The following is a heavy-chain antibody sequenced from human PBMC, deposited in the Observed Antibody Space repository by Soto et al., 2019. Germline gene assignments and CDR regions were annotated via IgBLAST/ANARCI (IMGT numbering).Heavy chain of an antibody. CDR2: FDPEDGET. J-gene: IGHJ3*02. Sequence: ASVKVSCKVSGYTLTELSMHWVRQAPGKGLEWMGGFDPEDGETIYAQKFQGRVTMTEDTSTDTAYMELSSLRSEDTAVYYCATIVLRYLKNAFDIWGQGTMVTVSS. V-gene: IGHV1-24*01. D-gene: IGHD3-9*01. CDR3: ATIVLRYLKNAFDI. CDR1: GYTLTELS.